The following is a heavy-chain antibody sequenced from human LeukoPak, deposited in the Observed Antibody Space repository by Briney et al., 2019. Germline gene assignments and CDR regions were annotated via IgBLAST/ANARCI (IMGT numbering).Heavy chain of an antibody. V-gene: IGHV1-18*01. D-gene: IGHD3-3*01. Sequence: ASVKVSCKASGYTFTSYGISWARQAPGQGLEWMGWISVYSGNTTYAQNVQGRVTMTTDTSTSTAYMELRSLRFDDTAVYYCARGSLFGRVGWFDPWGQGTLVTVSS. CDR1: GYTFTSYG. CDR3: ARGSLFGRVGWFDP. J-gene: IGHJ5*02. CDR2: ISVYSGNT.